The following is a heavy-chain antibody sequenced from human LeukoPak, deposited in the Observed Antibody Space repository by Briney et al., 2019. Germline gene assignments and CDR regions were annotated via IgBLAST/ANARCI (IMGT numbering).Heavy chain of an antibody. J-gene: IGHJ6*04. CDR3: ARINFSSDV. CDR1: GGSISSSSYY. V-gene: IGHV4-39*07. CDR2: IYYSGST. Sequence: SETLSLTCTVSGGSISSSSYYWGWIRQPPGKGLEWIGSIYYSGSTYYNPSLKSRVTISVDTSKNQFSLKLSSVTAADTAVYYCARINFSSDVWGKGTTVTVSS.